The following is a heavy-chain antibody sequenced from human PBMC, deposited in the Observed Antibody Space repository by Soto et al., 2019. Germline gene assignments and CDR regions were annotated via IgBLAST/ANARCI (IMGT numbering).Heavy chain of an antibody. D-gene: IGHD2-2*01. J-gene: IGHJ6*02. CDR3: ARGPYIVVVPVGDYYYYGMDV. CDR2: IIPIFGTA. CDR1: GGTFSSYA. Sequence: SVKVSCKASGGTFSSYAISWVRQAPGQGLEWMGGIIPIFGTANYAQKFQGRVTITADESTSTAYMELSSLRSEDTAVYYCARGPYIVVVPVGDYYYYGMDVWGQGTTVPVSS. V-gene: IGHV1-69*13.